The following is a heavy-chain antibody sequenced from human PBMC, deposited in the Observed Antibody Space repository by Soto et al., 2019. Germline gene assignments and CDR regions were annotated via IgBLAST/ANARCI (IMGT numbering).Heavy chain of an antibody. CDR2: ISSSGSTI. CDR3: ARVVEYSSSALIDY. CDR1: VFTFSSYE. Sequence: PGGSLRLSCAASVFTFSSYEMNWVRQAPGKGLEWVSYISSSGSTIYYADSVKGRFTISRDNAKNSLYLQMNSLRAEDTAVYYCARVVEYSSSALIDYWGQGTLVTVSS. V-gene: IGHV3-48*03. J-gene: IGHJ4*02. D-gene: IGHD6-6*01.